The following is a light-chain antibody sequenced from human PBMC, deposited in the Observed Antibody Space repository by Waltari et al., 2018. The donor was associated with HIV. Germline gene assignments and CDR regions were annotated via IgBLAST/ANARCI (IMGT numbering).Light chain of an antibody. CDR1: NVGRKS. V-gene: IGLV3-21*04. Sequence: SYVLAPPHSVSVAPGKTARITCGGNNVGRKSVHWYQQKPGQAPVVVIYYDSDRPSGIPERFSGSNSGNTATLTISRVEAGDEADYYCQVWDSSSDAYVFGTGTKVTVL. CDR3: QVWDSSSDAYV. J-gene: IGLJ1*01. CDR2: YDS.